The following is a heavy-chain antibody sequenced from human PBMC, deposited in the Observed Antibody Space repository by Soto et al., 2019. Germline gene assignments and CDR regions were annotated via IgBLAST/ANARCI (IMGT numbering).Heavy chain of an antibody. J-gene: IGHJ6*02. D-gene: IGHD5-12*01. CDR1: GYSFTSYW. CDR2: IYPGDSDT. V-gene: IGHV5-51*01. CDR3: ARHPLYVEMATIYYYGMDV. Sequence: GESLKISCKGSGYSFTSYWIGWVRQIPGKGLEWMGIIYPGDSDTRYSPSFQGQVTISADKSISTAYLQWSSLKASDTAMYYCARHPLYVEMATIYYYGMDVWGRGTTVTVS.